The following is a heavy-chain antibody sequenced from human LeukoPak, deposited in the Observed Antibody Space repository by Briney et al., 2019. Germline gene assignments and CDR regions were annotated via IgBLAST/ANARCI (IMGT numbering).Heavy chain of an antibody. J-gene: IGHJ4*02. CDR3: TTGPSYGYEW. CDR1: GMTFSNHW. CDR2: IKTDGRTT. Sequence: GGSLRLSCAASGMTFSNHWLHWVRQAPGKGLVWVSLIKTDGRTTIYADSVRGRFTIPKDNGRSTLYLQMNSLRAEDPAIYYCTTGPSYGYEWWGQGTEVTVSS. V-gene: IGHV3-74*01. D-gene: IGHD3-16*01.